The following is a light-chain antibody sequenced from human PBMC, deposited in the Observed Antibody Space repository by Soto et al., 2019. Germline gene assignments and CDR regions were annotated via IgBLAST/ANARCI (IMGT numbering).Light chain of an antibody. Sequence: AIQLTQSPSSLSSSVEDRVTITCRARQDMGSAVAQYQQIPGKAPNLLVYIASRLKSGVPSRFTGSVSGTDFTLTISSLQPEDCAIYYCQQFKNYPFTVRGGTKV. J-gene: IGKJ4*01. CDR3: QQFKNYPFT. V-gene: IGKV1D-13*01. CDR2: IAS. CDR1: QDMGSA.